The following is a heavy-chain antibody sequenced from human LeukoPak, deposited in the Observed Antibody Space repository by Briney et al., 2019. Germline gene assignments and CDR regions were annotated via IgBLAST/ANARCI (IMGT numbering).Heavy chain of an antibody. D-gene: IGHD4-23*01. J-gene: IGHJ6*03. CDR1: GFTFNSYG. CDR2: IKQDESKK. V-gene: IGHV3-7*01. Sequence: PGGSLRLSCTPSGFTFNSYGMHWVRQAPGKGLEWVANIKQDESKKFYVDSVKGRFTISRDNAKNSLYLQMNSLRAEDTAVYYCAREMRDYVGYYYYMDVWGKGTTVTISS. CDR3: AREMRDYVGYYYYMDV.